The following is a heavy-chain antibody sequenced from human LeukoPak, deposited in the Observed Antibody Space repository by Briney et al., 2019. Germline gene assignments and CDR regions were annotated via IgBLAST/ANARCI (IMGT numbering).Heavy chain of an antibody. CDR1: GFTFSSYA. J-gene: IGHJ1*01. D-gene: IGHD4-17*01. Sequence: GGSLRLSCAASGFTFSSYAMNWVRQAPGEGLEWVSAISGSSGSTYYADSVKGRFTISRDNSKNTLYLEMNSLRAEDTAVYYCASPQSGDYGALYFQHWGPGTLVTVSS. CDR2: ISGSSGST. CDR3: ASPQSGDYGALYFQH. V-gene: IGHV3-23*01.